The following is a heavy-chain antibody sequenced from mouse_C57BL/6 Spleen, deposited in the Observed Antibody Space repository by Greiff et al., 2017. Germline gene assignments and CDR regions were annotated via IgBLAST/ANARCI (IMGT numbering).Heavy chain of an antibody. D-gene: IGHD2-2*01. Sequence: VKLQQPGTELVKPGASVKLSCKASGYTFTSYWMHWVKQRPGQGLEWIGNINPSNGGTNYNEKFKGKATLTVDKSSSTAYMQLSSLTSEDSAVYCCARVGGYDRRFDYWGQGTTLTVSS. CDR1: GYTFTSYW. CDR2: INPSNGGT. V-gene: IGHV1-53*01. CDR3: ARVGGYDRRFDY. J-gene: IGHJ2*01.